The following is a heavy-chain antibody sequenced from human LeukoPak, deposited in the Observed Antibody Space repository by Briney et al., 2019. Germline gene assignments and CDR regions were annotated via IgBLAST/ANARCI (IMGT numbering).Heavy chain of an antibody. Sequence: GGSLRLSCVASGFTFSSYDMSWVRQAPGKGVQWVSVISGDGGSTYYADSVKGRFTISRDNSKNTLYLQMNSLRAEDTALYYCAKDQLLWFGDYYYWGQGTLVTVSS. CDR2: ISGDGGST. CDR1: GFTFSSYD. CDR3: AKDQLLWFGDYYY. D-gene: IGHD3-10*01. J-gene: IGHJ4*02. V-gene: IGHV3-23*01.